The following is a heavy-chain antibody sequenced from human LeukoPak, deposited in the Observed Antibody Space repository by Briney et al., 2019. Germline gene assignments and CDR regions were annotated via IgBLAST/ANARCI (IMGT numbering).Heavy chain of an antibody. D-gene: IGHD3-16*01. CDR2: IYYSGST. CDR1: GGSVSSGSYY. J-gene: IGHJ4*02. V-gene: IGHV4-61*01. Sequence: PSETLSLTCTVSGGSVSSGSYYWSWIRQPPGKGLEWIGYIYYSGSTNYNPSLKSRVTISVDTSKNQFSLKLSSVTAADTAVYYCARSITFGSIDDYWGQGTLVTVSS. CDR3: ARSITFGSIDDY.